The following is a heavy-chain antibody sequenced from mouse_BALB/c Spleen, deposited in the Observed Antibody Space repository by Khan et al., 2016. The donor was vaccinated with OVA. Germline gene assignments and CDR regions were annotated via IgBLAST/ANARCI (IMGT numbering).Heavy chain of an antibody. CDR2: IYPGSGNT. J-gene: IGHJ2*01. D-gene: IGHD2-3*01. Sequence: VQLQESGTELARPGASVKLSCKASGYTFTDYYITWVKQRTGQGLEWIGEIYPGSGNTYYNEKFKGKATLTADTSSNTAYMQLSSLTSADSAVYFCARMDTTSLDYWGQGTTLTVSS. CDR1: GYTFTDYY. CDR3: ARMDTTSLDY. V-gene: IGHV1-77*01.